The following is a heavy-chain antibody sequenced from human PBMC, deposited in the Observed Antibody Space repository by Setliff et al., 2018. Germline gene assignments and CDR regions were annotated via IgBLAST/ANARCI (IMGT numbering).Heavy chain of an antibody. J-gene: IGHJ6*02. CDR2: ITAGIVDT. D-gene: IGHD2-15*01. Sequence: ASVKVSCKASGYTSTTNALHWVRQAPGQSLEWMGWITAGIVDTKYSQKFQGRITITRDTSAGTFYMELSSLTSEDTALYSCAASVGGAPYYYGLDVWGQGTTVTVS. CDR3: AASVGGAPYYYGLDV. V-gene: IGHV1-3*01. CDR1: GYTSTTNA.